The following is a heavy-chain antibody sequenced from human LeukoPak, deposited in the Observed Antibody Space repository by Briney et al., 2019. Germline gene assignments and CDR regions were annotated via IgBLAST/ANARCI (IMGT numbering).Heavy chain of an antibody. CDR1: GYSMSSGYY. J-gene: IGHJ3*02. CDR3: ARDRPWGRAFDI. CDR2: IFHSGNS. Sequence: SETLSLTCIVSGYSMSSGYYWGWIRQPPGKGLQWIGSIFHSGNSYYNPSLKSRVTISVDTSKNQFSLKVNSVTAADTAVYYCARDRPWGRAFDIWGQGTMVTVSS. D-gene: IGHD7-27*01. V-gene: IGHV4-38-2*02.